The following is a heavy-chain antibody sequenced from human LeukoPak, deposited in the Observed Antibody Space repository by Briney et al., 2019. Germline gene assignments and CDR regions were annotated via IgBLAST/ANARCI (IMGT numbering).Heavy chain of an antibody. D-gene: IGHD2-21*01. CDR3: ARGDGGDNWVIDY. V-gene: IGHV3-21*05. Sequence: GGSLRLSCATSGFTCSSHSMNWVRQAPGKGLEWVSYISSSSTHIYYADSVKGRFTISRDNARNSLYLQMNNLRAEDTAVYHCARGDGGDNWVIDYWGQGTQVTVSS. CDR2: ISSSSTHI. CDR1: GFTCSSHS. J-gene: IGHJ4*02.